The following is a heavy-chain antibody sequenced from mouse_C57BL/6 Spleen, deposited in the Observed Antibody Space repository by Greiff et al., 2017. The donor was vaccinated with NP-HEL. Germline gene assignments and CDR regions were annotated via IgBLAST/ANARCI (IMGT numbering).Heavy chain of an antibody. D-gene: IGHD1-2*01. V-gene: IGHV5-17*01. CDR3: ARTTITSYFDY. J-gene: IGHJ2*01. CDR2: ISSGSSTI. CDR1: GFTFSDYG. Sequence: EVQVVESGGGLVKPGGSLKLSCAASGFTFSDYGMHWVRQAPEKGLEWVAYISSGSSTIYYADTVKGRFTISRDNAKNTLFLQMTSLRSEDTAMYYCARTTITSYFDYWGQGTTLTVSS.